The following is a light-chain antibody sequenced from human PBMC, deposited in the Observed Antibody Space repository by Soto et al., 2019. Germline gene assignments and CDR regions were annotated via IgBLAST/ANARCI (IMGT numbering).Light chain of an antibody. CDR1: QNISRS. CDR2: DAS. J-gene: IGKJ4*01. CDR3: QQRSNWPPVT. Sequence: EIVMTQSPVTLSVSPGERATLSCRASQNISRSLAWYQQKPGQGPSLLIYDASNRASGIPARFSGSGSGTDFTLTISSLDPEDFAVYYCQQRSNWPPVTFGGGTKVDIK. V-gene: IGKV3-11*01.